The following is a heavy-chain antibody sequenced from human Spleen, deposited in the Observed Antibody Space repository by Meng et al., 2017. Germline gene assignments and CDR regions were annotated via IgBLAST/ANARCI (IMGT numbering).Heavy chain of an antibody. CDR2: INHSGST. Sequence: QGQLRESGPGLVKPSGALSLTCSVSGGSFSDYYWSWIRHPPGKGLEWIGEINHSGSTNYNPSLESRATISVDTSQNNLSLKLSSVTAADSAVYYCARGPTTMAHDFDYWGQGTLVTVSS. V-gene: IGHV4-34*01. J-gene: IGHJ4*02. CDR1: GGSFSDYY. D-gene: IGHD4-11*01. CDR3: ARGPTTMAHDFDY.